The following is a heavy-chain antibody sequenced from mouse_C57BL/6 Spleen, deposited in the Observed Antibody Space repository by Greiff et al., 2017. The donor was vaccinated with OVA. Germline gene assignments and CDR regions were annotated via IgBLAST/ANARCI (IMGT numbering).Heavy chain of an antibody. V-gene: IGHV1-82*01. J-gene: IGHJ4*01. Sequence: VQLQQSGPELVKPGASVKISCKASGYAFSSSWMNWVKQRPGKGLEWIGRIYPGDGDTNYNGKFKGKATLTADKSSSTAYMQLSSLTSEDSAVYFCARRYSNYESYYAMDYWGQGTSVTVSS. CDR3: ARRYSNYESYYAMDY. D-gene: IGHD2-5*01. CDR2: IYPGDGDT. CDR1: GYAFSSSW.